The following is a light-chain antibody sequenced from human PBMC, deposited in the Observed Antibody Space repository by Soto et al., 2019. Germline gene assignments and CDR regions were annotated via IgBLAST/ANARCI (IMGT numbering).Light chain of an antibody. CDR1: QPISSW. V-gene: IGKV1-5*03. CDR2: KAS. J-gene: IGKJ1*01. Sequence: DIQMTQSPSTLSASVGDRVTITFRASQPISSWLASYQQKPGKASKLLIYKASTLKSGVPSRFSGSGSGTEFTLTISSLQPDDFATYYCQNYNSYSEAFGQGTKVDIK. CDR3: QNYNSYSEA.